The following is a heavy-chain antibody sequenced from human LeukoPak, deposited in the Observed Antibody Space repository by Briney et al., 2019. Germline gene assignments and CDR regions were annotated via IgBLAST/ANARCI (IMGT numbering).Heavy chain of an antibody. V-gene: IGHV3-48*03. Sequence: PGGSLRLSCAASGFTFSNYEMNWVRQAPGKGLEWVSYIGSSGSTIYYADSVKGRFTISRDNAKNSLYLQMNSLRAEDTAVYYCARDDSYGLDYWGQGTRVTVSS. CDR2: IGSSGSTI. D-gene: IGHD5-18*01. CDR1: GFTFSNYE. CDR3: ARDDSYGLDY. J-gene: IGHJ4*02.